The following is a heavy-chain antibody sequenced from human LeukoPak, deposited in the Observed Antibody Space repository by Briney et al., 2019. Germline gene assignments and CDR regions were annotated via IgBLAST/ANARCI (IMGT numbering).Heavy chain of an antibody. CDR1: GFTLGSYW. CDR3: ARGLWGIDY. D-gene: IGHD7-27*01. J-gene: IGHJ4*02. Sequence: GGSLRLSCVASGFTLGSYWMHWVRQAPGKGLVWVSQITTDGSTINYADSVKGRFTISRDNAENTLHLEMKSLRAEDTAVYYCARGLWGIDYWGQGALVTVSS. CDR2: ITTDGSTI. V-gene: IGHV3-74*01.